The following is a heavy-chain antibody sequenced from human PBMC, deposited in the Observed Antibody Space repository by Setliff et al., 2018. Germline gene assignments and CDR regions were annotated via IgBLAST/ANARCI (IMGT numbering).Heavy chain of an antibody. CDR1: GDSISSGTYY. CDR3: ARTGTYRYFDH. J-gene: IGHJ4*02. V-gene: IGHV4-39*01. Sequence: SETLSLTCTVSGDSISSGTYYWSWIRQPPGKGLEWIGRIYYRGTTYYNASLRSRLTISVDTSKNQFSLKLNSVTAPDTAVYYCARTGTYRYFDHWGQGTLVTVSS. D-gene: IGHD1-1*01. CDR2: IYYRGTT.